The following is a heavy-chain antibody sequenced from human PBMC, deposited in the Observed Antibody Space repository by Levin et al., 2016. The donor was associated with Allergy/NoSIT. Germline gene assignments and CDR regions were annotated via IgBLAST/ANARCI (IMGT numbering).Heavy chain of an antibody. CDR3: ARGALPCYVCTNEGLVNDY. D-gene: IGHD2-2*01. CDR2: ISYDGSNK. V-gene: IGHV3-30-3*01. Sequence: VRQAPGKGLEWVAVISYDGSNKYYADSVKGRFTISRDNSKNTLYLQMNSLRAEDTAVYYCARGALPCYVCTNEGLVNDYWGQGTLVTVSS. J-gene: IGHJ4*02.